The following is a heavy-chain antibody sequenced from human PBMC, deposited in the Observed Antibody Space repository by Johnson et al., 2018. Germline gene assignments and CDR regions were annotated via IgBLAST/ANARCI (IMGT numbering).Heavy chain of an antibody. Sequence: QVQLVQSGGGVVQPGRSLRLSCVASGFIFNTFAMHWVRQAPGKGLEWVATLSYDGTLKYYTDSVKGRFTISRDNHQNTLWLQMDSRRAEETAMYYCARGRIAAAGMAQYFQHWGQGTLVTVSS. CDR2: LSYDGTLK. V-gene: IGHV3-30*14. J-gene: IGHJ1*01. CDR3: ARGRIAAAGMAQYFQH. D-gene: IGHD6-13*01. CDR1: GFIFNTFA.